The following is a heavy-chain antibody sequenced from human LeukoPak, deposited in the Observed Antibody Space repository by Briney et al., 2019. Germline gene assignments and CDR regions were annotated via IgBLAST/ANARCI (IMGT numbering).Heavy chain of an antibody. D-gene: IGHD3-22*01. J-gene: IGHJ5*02. V-gene: IGHV4-59*01. CDR1: GGSISTYY. CDR3: AREYSSGRAWYDP. CDR2: VYYTGST. Sequence: PSETLSLTCTVSGGSISTYYWTWIRQPPGKGLEWIGYVYYTGSTNYNASLKSRVTIPVDTSKNQFSLKLSFVTAADTAVYYCAREYSSGRAWYDPWGQGTLVTVSS.